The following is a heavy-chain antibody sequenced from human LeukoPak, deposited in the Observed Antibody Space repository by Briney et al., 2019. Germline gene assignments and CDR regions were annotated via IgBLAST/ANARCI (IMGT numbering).Heavy chain of an antibody. CDR1: GFTFSSYA. Sequence: GGSLRLSCAASGFTFSSYAMSWVRQAPGKGLEWVSAISGSGGSTYYADSVKGRFTISRDNFKNTLYLQMNSLRAEDTAVYYCASRGYSYGSDYWGQGTLVTVSS. J-gene: IGHJ4*02. CDR3: ASRGYSYGSDY. D-gene: IGHD5-18*01. V-gene: IGHV3-23*01. CDR2: ISGSGGST.